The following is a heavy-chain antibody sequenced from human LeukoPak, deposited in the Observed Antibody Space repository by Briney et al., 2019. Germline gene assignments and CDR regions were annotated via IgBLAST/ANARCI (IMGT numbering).Heavy chain of an antibody. J-gene: IGHJ3*02. V-gene: IGHV1-18*01. D-gene: IGHD1-26*01. CDR1: GYTFINYG. Sequence: ASVKVSCKASGYTFINYGISWVRQAPGQGLEWMGWISVYNGNTNYAQKLQGRVTMTTDTSTGTAYMELRSLRFDDTAVYYCARTIGSYSAFDIWGQGTMVTVSS. CDR3: ARTIGSYSAFDI. CDR2: ISVYNGNT.